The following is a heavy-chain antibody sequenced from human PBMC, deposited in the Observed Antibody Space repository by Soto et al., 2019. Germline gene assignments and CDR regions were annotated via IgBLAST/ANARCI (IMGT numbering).Heavy chain of an antibody. CDR1: GFTFSTYC. Sequence: EVQLVESGGGLVKPGGSLRLSCAASGFTFSTYCMNWVCQAPGRGLEWVSYISESSSHIYYGDSVRGRFIISRDNAKNSVYLQMNSLRAEDTAVYYCARDGSKWLKYGYFDLWGRGTLVTVSS. V-gene: IGHV3-21*01. CDR2: ISESSSHI. D-gene: IGHD5-12*01. J-gene: IGHJ2*01. CDR3: ARDGSKWLKYGYFDL.